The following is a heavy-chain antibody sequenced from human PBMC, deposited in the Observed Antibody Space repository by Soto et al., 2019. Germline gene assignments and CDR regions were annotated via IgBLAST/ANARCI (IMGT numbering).Heavy chain of an antibody. J-gene: IGHJ4*02. CDR1: GGSITSSGYY. CDR3: ARGGGSTKVDY. V-gene: IGHV4-31*03. CDR2: TSNSGST. Sequence: QVQLQESGPGLVKPSQTLSLTCTVSGGSITSSGYYWSWIRQHPGEGLEWIGFTSNSGSTSYNPSLKSRVTISVDTSSNQFSLNRKSVTAADTAVYYFARGGGSTKVDYWGQGTLVTV. D-gene: IGHD2-2*01.